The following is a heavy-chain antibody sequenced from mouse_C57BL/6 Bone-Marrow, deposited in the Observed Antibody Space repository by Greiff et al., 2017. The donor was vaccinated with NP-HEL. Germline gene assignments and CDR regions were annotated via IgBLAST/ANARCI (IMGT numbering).Heavy chain of an antibody. D-gene: IGHD2-1*01. CDR3: ARIYPQSWFAY. Sequence: EVKLVESGGGLVKPGGSLKLSCAASGFTFSSYAMSWVRQTQEKRLEWVATISDGGSYTYYPDNVKGRFTISRDNAKNNLYLQMSHLKSEDTAMYYCARIYPQSWFAYWGQGTRVTVSA. J-gene: IGHJ3*01. CDR1: GFTFSSYA. V-gene: IGHV5-4*03. CDR2: ISDGGSYT.